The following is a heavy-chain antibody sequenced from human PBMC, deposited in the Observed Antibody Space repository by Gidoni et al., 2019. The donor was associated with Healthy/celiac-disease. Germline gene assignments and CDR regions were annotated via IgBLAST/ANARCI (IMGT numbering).Heavy chain of an antibody. D-gene: IGHD5-12*01. CDR2: ISPIFGTA. CDR1: GGTFSSYA. Sequence: QVQLVQSGAEVKKPGSSVKVSCKASGGTFSSYAISWVRQALGQGLEWMGGISPIFGTANDAQKFKGRVTITADESTSTAYMELSSLRSEDRAVYYGARPSIYSGNEGGGGDYFDYWGQGTLVTVSS. CDR3: ARPSIYSGNEGGGGDYFDY. V-gene: IGHV1-69*01. J-gene: IGHJ4*02.